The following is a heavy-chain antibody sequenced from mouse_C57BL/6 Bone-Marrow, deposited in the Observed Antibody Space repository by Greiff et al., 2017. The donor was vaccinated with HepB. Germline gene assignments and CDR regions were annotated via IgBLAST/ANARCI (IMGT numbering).Heavy chain of an antibody. Sequence: EVKVVESGGGLVQPGGSMKLSCVASGFTFSNYWMNWVRQSPEKGLEWVAQIRLKSDNYATHYAESVKGRFTISRDDSKSSVYLQMNNLRAEDTGIYYCTAGSSFWFAYWGQGTLVTVSA. CDR2: IRLKSDNYAT. J-gene: IGHJ3*01. CDR3: TAGSSFWFAY. CDR1: GFTFSNYW. V-gene: IGHV6-3*01. D-gene: IGHD1-1*01.